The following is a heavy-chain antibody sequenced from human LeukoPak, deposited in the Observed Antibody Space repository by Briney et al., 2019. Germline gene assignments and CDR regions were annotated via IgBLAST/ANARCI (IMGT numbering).Heavy chain of an antibody. J-gene: IGHJ4*02. CDR1: GFSLSTDGMC. Sequence: ESGPAPVRPTQTLTLTCTFSGFSLSTDGMCVTWIRQPPGKALEWLARIDWDDDKYYNTSLRTRLTISKDTSKNQVVLTMTNMDPADTATYYCARSTYGSGSYSPDYWGQGTLVTVSS. D-gene: IGHD3-10*01. V-gene: IGHV2-70*11. CDR3: ARSTYGSGSYSPDY. CDR2: IDWDDDK.